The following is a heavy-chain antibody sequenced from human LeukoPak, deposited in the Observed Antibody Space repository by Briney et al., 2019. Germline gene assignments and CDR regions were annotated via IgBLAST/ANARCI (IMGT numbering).Heavy chain of an antibody. D-gene: IGHD5-18*01. J-gene: IGHJ4*02. CDR3: AKVPYTSSNHYFDY. CDR2: IRGSDDNT. CDR1: GFTFSNYA. V-gene: IGHV3-23*01. Sequence: GGSLRLSCAASGFTFSNYAMSWVRLARGKGMEWVSVIRGSDDNTYYADSVKGRFTISRDNSRNTLSLQMNSLRAEDTAVYYCAKVPYTSSNHYFDYCGQGTLVTVSS.